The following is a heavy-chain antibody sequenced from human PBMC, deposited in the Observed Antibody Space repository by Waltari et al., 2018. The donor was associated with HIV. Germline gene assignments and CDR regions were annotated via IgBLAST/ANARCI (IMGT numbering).Heavy chain of an antibody. V-gene: IGHV3-9*01. D-gene: IGHD2-2*01. J-gene: IGHJ4*02. CDR2: ISLSSGSI. CDR1: GFTFDDYA. Sequence: EVQLVESGGGLVQPGRSLRLACAASGFTFDDYAMHWVRQAPGKGLWWVAGISLSSGSICVADSAKGRFTISRDNAKNSLYLHMHSLRAEDPALYYCAKAIGPAATKGRVDYWGQGTLVTVSS. CDR3: AKAIGPAATKGRVDY.